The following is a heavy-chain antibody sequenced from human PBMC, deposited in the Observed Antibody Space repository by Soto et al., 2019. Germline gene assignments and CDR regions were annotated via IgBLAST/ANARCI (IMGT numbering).Heavy chain of an antibody. CDR2: ISKNSDHK. Sequence: GGSLRLSCSASGLIFNTYALHWVRQVPGKGLEYVSAISKNSDHKYYADSVKDRFTISRDNSKNTVYLQMSSLRPEDTAMYYCVVWEPGVWGQGTLVTVSS. D-gene: IGHD1-26*01. V-gene: IGHV3-64D*08. CDR1: GLIFNTYA. J-gene: IGHJ4*02. CDR3: VVWEPGV.